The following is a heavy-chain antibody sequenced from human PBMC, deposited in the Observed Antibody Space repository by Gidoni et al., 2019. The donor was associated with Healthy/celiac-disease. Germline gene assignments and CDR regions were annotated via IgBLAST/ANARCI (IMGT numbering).Heavy chain of an antibody. Sequence: EVQLVESGGGLVRPGGSLRLSWAASGFTSSRYWLRWVRQAPGKGLDWVANIKQDGSEKYYVDAVKGRVTISRDNAKNSLYLQMNSLRAEDTAVYYCARAFGGYCSSTSCYGAEFDYWGQGTLVTVSS. CDR3: ARAFGGYCSSTSCYGAEFDY. V-gene: IGHV3-7*01. CDR1: GFTSSRYW. D-gene: IGHD2-2*01. J-gene: IGHJ4*02. CDR2: IKQDGSEK.